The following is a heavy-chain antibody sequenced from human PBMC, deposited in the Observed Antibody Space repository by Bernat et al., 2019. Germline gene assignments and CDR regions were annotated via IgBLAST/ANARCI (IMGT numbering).Heavy chain of an antibody. CDR3: AKGEGSTMVRGVTTSFDY. V-gene: IGHV3-21*04. CDR1: GFTFSSYS. D-gene: IGHD3-10*01. Sequence: EVQLVESGGGLVKPGGSLRLSCAASGFTFSSYSMNWVRQAPGKGLEWVSSISSSSSYIYYADSVKGRFTISRDNAKNSLYLQMNSLRAEDTAVYYCAKGEGSTMVRGVTTSFDYWGQGTLVTVSS. J-gene: IGHJ4*02. CDR2: ISSSSSYI.